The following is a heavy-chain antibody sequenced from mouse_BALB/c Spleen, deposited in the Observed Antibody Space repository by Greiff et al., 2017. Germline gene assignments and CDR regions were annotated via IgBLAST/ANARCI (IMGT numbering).Heavy chain of an antibody. Sequence: QVQLQQSGAELAKPGASVKMSCKASGYTFTSYWMHWVKQRPGQGLEWIGYINPSTGYTEYNQKFKDKATLTADKSSSTAYMQLSSLTSEDSAVYYCARDRYDGKDFDYWGQGTTLTVSS. D-gene: IGHD2-14*01. CDR2: INPSTGYT. V-gene: IGHV1-7*01. CDR3: ARDRYDGKDFDY. CDR1: GYTFTSYW. J-gene: IGHJ2*01.